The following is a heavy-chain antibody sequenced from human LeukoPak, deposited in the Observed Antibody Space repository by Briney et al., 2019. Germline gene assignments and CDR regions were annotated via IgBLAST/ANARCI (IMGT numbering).Heavy chain of an antibody. CDR2: IIPIFGTA. V-gene: IGHV1-69*05. CDR1: GGTFSSYA. D-gene: IGHD2-15*01. CDR3: ARGSKWFDP. J-gene: IGHJ5*02. Sequence: GASVKVSCNASGGTFSSYAISWVRQAPGQGLEWMGGIIPIFGTANYAQKFQGRVTITTDESTSTAYMELSSLRSEDTAVYYCARGSKWFDPWGQGTLVTVSS.